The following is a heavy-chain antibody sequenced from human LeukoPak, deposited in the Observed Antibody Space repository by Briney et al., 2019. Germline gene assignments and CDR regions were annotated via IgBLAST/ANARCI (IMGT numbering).Heavy chain of an antibody. V-gene: IGHV1-8*01. D-gene: IGHD6-13*01. CDR1: GYTFISYG. CDR2: MNPNSGNT. CDR3: ARAMGIAAATNDFDY. J-gene: IGHJ4*02. Sequence: ASVKVSCKASGYTFISYGISWVRQATGQGLEWMGWMNPNSGNTGYAQKFQGRVTMTRNTSISTAYMELSSLRSEDTAVYYCARAMGIAAATNDFDYWGQGTLVTVSS.